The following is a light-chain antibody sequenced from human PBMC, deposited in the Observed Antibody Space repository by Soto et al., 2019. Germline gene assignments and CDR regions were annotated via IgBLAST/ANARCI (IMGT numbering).Light chain of an antibody. J-gene: IGKJ2*01. V-gene: IGKV1-9*01. CDR2: ATS. CDR3: QQLPSYPYS. Sequence: DIQLTQSPSFLSASVRGTVTITCRASQGISNSLAWYQQKPGKAPKLLIYATSTLQKGVPSRFGGSGSGTRFTLTISGLRAEDFANYYWQQLPSYPYSCGHGTKWDI. CDR1: QGISNS.